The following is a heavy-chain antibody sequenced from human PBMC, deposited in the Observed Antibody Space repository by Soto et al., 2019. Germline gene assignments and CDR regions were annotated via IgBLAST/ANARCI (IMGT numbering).Heavy chain of an antibody. CDR2: IYHSGST. D-gene: IGHD3-22*01. Sequence: QVQLQESGPGLVKPSGTLSLTCAVSGGSISSSNWWSWVRQPPGKGLEWMGEIYHSGSTNYNPSLKSRVTISVDKSKNQFSLKLSPVTAADTAVYYCAREDGNYYDNHDAFDIWGQGTMVTVSS. J-gene: IGHJ3*02. CDR1: GGSISSSNW. CDR3: AREDGNYYDNHDAFDI. V-gene: IGHV4-4*02.